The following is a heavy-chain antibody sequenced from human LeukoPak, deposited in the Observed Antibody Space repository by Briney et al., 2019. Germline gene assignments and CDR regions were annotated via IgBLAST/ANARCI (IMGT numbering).Heavy chain of an antibody. J-gene: IGHJ4*02. V-gene: IGHV3-30-3*01. CDR2: ISYDGSDK. CDR1: GFTFSTYA. CDR3: ARDQWPGSNRCFDC. D-gene: IGHD1/OR15-1a*01. Sequence: GGSLRLSCAASGFTFSTYALHWVRQAPGKGLEWVAVISYDGSDKDYAASVKGRFTISRDNSKNTLYLQMNSLRAEDTAIYYCARDQWPGSNRCFDCWGQGTLVTVSS.